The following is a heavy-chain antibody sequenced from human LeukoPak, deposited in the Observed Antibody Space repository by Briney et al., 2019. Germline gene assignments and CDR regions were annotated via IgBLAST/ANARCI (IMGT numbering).Heavy chain of an antibody. V-gene: IGHV4-39*07. Sequence: SETLSLTCTVSGGSISSSSYYWGWIRQPPGKGLEWIGSIYYSGSTYYNPSLKSRVTISVDTSRNQFSLKLSSVTTSETAVYYCGRGNIVVVPAARPARYYYYYYMDVWGKGTTVTISS. J-gene: IGHJ6*03. CDR2: IYYSGST. CDR1: GGSISSSSYY. D-gene: IGHD2-2*01. CDR3: GRGNIVVVPAARPARYYYYYYMDV.